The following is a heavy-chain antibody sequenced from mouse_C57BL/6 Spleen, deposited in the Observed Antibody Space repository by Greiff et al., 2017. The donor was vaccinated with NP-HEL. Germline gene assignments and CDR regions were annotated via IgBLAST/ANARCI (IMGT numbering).Heavy chain of an antibody. CDR2: INPGSGGT. CDR3: ARWSSWYFDV. J-gene: IGHJ1*03. V-gene: IGHV1-54*01. CDR1: GYAFTNYL. Sequence: VQLQESGAELVRPGTSVKVSCKASGYAFTNYLIEWVKQRPGQGLEWIGVINPGSGGTNYNEKFKGKATLTADKSSSTAYMQLSSLTSEDSAVYFCARWSSWYFDVWGTGTTVTVSS.